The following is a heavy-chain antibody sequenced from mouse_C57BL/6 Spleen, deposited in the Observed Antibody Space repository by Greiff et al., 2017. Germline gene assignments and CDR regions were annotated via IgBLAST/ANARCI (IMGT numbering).Heavy chain of an antibody. D-gene: IGHD2-1*01. CDR1: GYAFSSYW. J-gene: IGHJ2*01. CDR2: IYPGDGDT. V-gene: IGHV1-80*01. Sequence: QVQLKESGAELVKPGASVKISCKASGYAFSSYWMNWVKQRPGKGLEWIGQIYPGDGDTNYNGKFKGKATLTADKSSSTAYMQLSSLTSEDSAVYFCARGYYGNSFDYWGQGTTLTVSS. CDR3: ARGYYGNSFDY.